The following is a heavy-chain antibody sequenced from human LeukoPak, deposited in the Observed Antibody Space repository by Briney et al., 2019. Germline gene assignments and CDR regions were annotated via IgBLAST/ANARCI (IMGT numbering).Heavy chain of an antibody. CDR3: TRDPGYCSSTSCGADY. CDR1: GFTFGDYA. J-gene: IGHJ4*02. D-gene: IGHD2-2*01. V-gene: IGHV3-49*04. Sequence: GGSLRLSCTASGFTFGDYAMSWVRQAPGKGLEWVGFIRSKAYGGTTEYAASVKGRFTISRDDSKSIAYLQMNSLKTEDTAVYYCTRDPGYCSSTSCGADYWGQGTLVTVSS. CDR2: IRSKAYGGTT.